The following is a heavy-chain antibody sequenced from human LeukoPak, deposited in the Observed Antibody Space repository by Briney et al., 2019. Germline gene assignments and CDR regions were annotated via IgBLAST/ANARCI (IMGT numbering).Heavy chain of an antibody. D-gene: IGHD1-26*01. V-gene: IGHV1-18*01. Sequence: ASVKVSCKASGYTFTNYGISWVRQAPGQGLEWMGWISTNSDIRTYAQTLQGRFTMTTDTATTTAYMELNNLTFDDTAVYYCARDWDAMNNCFDPWGQGTTVTDYS. J-gene: IGHJ5*02. CDR3: ARDWDAMNNCFDP. CDR2: ISTNSDIR. CDR1: GYTFTNYG.